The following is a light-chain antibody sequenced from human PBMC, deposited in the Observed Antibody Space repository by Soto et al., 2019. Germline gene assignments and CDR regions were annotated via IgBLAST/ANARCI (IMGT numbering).Light chain of an antibody. CDR1: QSIFYSSNNKNY. J-gene: IGKJ1*01. CDR3: QQYYSTQWT. CDR2: WAS. Sequence: DIVMTQSPDSLAVSLGERATINCKSSQSIFYSSNNKNYLTWYQQKPGQPPKLLIYWASTRESGVPDRFSGRGSGTDFTLTISSLQAEDVEVYYCQQYYSTQWTFSQRTKADI. V-gene: IGKV4-1*01.